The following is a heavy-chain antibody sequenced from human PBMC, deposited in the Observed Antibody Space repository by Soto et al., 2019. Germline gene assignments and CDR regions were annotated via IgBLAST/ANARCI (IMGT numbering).Heavy chain of an antibody. CDR3: ARSGYSYGPNPLLY. V-gene: IGHV4-31*03. CDR1: GGSISSGGYY. CDR2: IYYSGST. Sequence: QVQLQESGPGLVKPSQTLSLTCTVSGGSISSGGYYWSWIRQHPGKGLEWIGYIYYSGSTYYNPYVTSRVTISVDTSKNQVSLKLSSVTAADTAVYYCARSGYSYGPNPLLYWGQGTLVTVSS. J-gene: IGHJ4*02. D-gene: IGHD5-18*01.